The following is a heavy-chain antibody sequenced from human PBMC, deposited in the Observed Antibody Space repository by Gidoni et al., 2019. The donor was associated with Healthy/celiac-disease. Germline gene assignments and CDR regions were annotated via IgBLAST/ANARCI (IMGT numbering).Heavy chain of an antibody. D-gene: IGHD5-12*01. V-gene: IGHV3-33*01. Sequence: QVQLVESGGGVVQPGRSLRLSCAASGFPFSIYGMHWVRKAPGKGLEGVAVIWYDGSNKYYADAVKGRFTISRDNSKNTLYLQMNSRRAEDTAVYYCARDGYNSYSEHDAFDIWGQGTMVTVSS. CDR1: GFPFSIYG. J-gene: IGHJ3*02. CDR2: IWYDGSNK. CDR3: ARDGYNSYSEHDAFDI.